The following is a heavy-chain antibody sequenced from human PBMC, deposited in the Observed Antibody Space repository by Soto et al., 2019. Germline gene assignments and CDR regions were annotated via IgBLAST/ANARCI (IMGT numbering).Heavy chain of an antibody. Sequence: SETLSLTCTVSNGPVSSGTYSWSWVRQPPGKGLEWIGYIYYSGTTYYTPSLKSRLTMSMDRANDHFSLNLTSVTAADTAVYFCARGHYYYGMDVWGQGITVT. J-gene: IGHJ6*02. V-gene: IGHV4-30-2*01. CDR2: IYYSGTT. CDR3: ARGHYYYGMDV. CDR1: NGPVSSGTYS.